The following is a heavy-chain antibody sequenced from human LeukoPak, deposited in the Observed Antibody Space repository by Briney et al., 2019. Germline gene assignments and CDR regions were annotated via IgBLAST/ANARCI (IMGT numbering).Heavy chain of an antibody. V-gene: IGHV4-59*08. CDR3: ARQSRQYYYDSSGYLDY. CDR1: GGCISSYY. D-gene: IGHD3-22*01. J-gene: IGHJ4*02. Sequence: SETLTLTCTVSGGCISSYYWSWIRQPPGKGLEWIGYTYYSGSTNYNPSLKSRVTISVDTSKNQFSLKLSSVTAADTAVYYCARQSRQYYYDSSGYLDYWGQGTLVTVSS. CDR2: TYYSGST.